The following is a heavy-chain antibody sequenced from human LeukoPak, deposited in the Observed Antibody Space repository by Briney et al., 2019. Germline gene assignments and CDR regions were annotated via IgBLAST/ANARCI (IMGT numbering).Heavy chain of an antibody. V-gene: IGHV4-34*01. CDR1: GGSFSGYY. J-gene: IGHJ6*02. Sequence: SETLSLACAVYGGSFSGYYWSWIRQPPGKGLEWIGEINHSGSTNYNPSLKSRVTISVDTSKNQFSLKLSSVTAADTAVYYCARGVYYYGMDVWGQGTTVTVSS. CDR2: INHSGST. CDR3: ARGVYYYGMDV.